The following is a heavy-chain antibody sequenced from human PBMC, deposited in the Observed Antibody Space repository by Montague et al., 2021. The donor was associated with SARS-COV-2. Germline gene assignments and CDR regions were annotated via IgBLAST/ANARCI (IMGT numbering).Heavy chain of an antibody. Sequence: SETLSLTCTVSGGSISSYYWSWIRQPPGKGLEWIGYTYYSGSTNYNPSLKSRVTISVDTSKNQFSLKLSSVTAADTAVYYCARGSGWMGNALDIWGQGTMVTVSS. D-gene: IGHD6-19*01. CDR1: GGSISSYY. CDR3: ARGSGWMGNALDI. V-gene: IGHV4-59*01. J-gene: IGHJ3*02. CDR2: TYYSGST.